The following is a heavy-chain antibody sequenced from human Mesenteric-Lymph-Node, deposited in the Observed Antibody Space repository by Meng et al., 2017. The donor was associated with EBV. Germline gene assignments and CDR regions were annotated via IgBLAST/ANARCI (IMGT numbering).Heavy chain of an antibody. J-gene: IGHJ4*02. D-gene: IGHD3-16*01. V-gene: IGHV1-18*01. Sequence: LVWYDAGVKWPGSSVTVSCKASGYPFTPVGLRWVRTAPGQGLEWMGWISGYYGNTNYAQKFQGRVTMTTDTSTSTAYMELRSLRSDDTAVYYCARDGGAGGDKGYWGQGTLVTVSS. CDR1: GYPFTPVG. CDR3: ARDGGAGGDKGY. CDR2: ISGYYGNT.